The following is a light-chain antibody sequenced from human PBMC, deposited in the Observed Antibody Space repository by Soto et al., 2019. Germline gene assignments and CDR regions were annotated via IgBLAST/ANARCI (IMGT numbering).Light chain of an antibody. CDR2: GAS. V-gene: IGKV3-15*01. J-gene: IGKJ2*01. CDR3: QQYNNWPPSYT. CDR1: QSVSSN. Sequence: EIVMTQSPATLSVSPGERATLSCRASQSVSSNLAWYQQKPGQAPRLLIYGASTRATGIPDRFSGSGSGTDFTLTISSLQSEDFAVYYCQQYNNWPPSYTFGQGTKLEIK.